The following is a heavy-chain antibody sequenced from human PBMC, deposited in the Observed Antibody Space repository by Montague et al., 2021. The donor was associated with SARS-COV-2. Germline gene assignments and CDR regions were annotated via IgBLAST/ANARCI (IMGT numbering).Heavy chain of an antibody. CDR2: IHYNGHK. J-gene: IGHJ6*02. CDR1: GVSISNYH. Sequence: SETLSLTCDVSGVSISNYHWSWIRQPPGKGLECIGYIHYNGHKNYNPSLQSRVTMSVDTPKNQVSLKLTSVTAADTAVYYCARDDNSGTYPMDVWGQGTTVTVSS. V-gene: IGHV4-59*12. CDR3: ARDDNSGTYPMDV. D-gene: IGHD1-1*01.